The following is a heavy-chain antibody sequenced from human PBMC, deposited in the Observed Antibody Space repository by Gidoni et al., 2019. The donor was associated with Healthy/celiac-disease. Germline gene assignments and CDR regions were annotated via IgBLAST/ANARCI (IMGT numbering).Heavy chain of an antibody. V-gene: IGHV3-66*01. D-gene: IGHD2-15*01. Sequence: EVQLVESGGGLVQPGGSLRLSCAASGFTVSSNYMSWVRQAPGKGLEWVSVIYSGGSTYYADSVKGRFTISRDNSKNTLYLQMNSLRAEDTAVYYCAFAARWDYFDYWGQGTLVTVSS. CDR3: AFAARWDYFDY. J-gene: IGHJ4*02. CDR2: IYSGGST. CDR1: GFTVSSNY.